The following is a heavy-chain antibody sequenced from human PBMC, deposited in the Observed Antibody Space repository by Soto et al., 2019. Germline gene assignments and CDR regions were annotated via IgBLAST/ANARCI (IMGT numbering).Heavy chain of an antibody. J-gene: IGHJ4*02. V-gene: IGHV4-4*02. CDR3: ARGSSSGYPSAFDY. CDR2: IYHSGRT. Sequence: QVQLQESGPGLVKPSGTLSLTCAVSGGSISSSKWWSWVRQHPGKGLEWIGEIYHSGRTNYNPSQKRGGTTSADKSKTRFALMLSCVTASDTAVYYCARGSSSGYPSAFDYWGQGTLVTVSS. CDR1: GGSISSSKW. D-gene: IGHD3-22*01.